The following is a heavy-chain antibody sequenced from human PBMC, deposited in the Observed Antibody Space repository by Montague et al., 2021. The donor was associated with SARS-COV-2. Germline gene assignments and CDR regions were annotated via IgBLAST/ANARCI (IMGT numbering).Heavy chain of an antibody. Sequence: TLSLTCTVSGGSISSGSYYWSWIRQPAGKGLEWIGRIYTSGSTNYNPSLKSRVTISVDTSKNQFSLKLSSVTAADTAVYYCARILGTYYDFWSGERAIDAFDIWGQGTRVTVSS. D-gene: IGHD3-3*01. J-gene: IGHJ3*02. V-gene: IGHV4-61*02. CDR2: IYTSGST. CDR1: GGSISSGSYY. CDR3: ARILGTYYDFWSGERAIDAFDI.